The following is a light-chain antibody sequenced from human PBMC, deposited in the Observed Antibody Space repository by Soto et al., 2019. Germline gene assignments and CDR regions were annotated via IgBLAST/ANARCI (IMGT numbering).Light chain of an antibody. J-gene: IGKJ4*01. V-gene: IGKV1D-12*01. CDR2: AAS. CDR1: QGISSW. Sequence: DIRMTQSPSSVSASVGDRVTISCRATQGISSWLAWYQQKPGRAPKLLIYAASSLQSGVPSTFSGSGSGTYFSLTISSLQLDDFATYDCQQADSFPLTFGGGTKVEIK. CDR3: QQADSFPLT.